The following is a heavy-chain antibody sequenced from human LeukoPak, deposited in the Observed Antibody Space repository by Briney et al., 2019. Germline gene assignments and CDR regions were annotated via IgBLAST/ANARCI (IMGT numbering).Heavy chain of an antibody. D-gene: IGHD2-21*01. J-gene: IGHJ5*02. V-gene: IGHV3-53*01. Sequence: GGSLRLSCAASGFTVRNNYMSWVRRAAGKGLEWVALIYSVGSTYYADSVKGRFTISRDSSKNTLHLQMNSLRAEDTAVYYCVRNSGELGAWGQGTLVTVSS. CDR3: VRNSGELGA. CDR1: GFTVRNNY. CDR2: IYSVGST.